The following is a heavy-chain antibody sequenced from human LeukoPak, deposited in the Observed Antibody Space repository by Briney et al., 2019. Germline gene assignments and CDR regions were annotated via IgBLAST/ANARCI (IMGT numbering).Heavy chain of an antibody. D-gene: IGHD3-16*01. CDR1: GGSISSSSYY. Sequence: SETLSLTCTVSGGSISSSSYYWGWIRQPPGKGLEWIGSIYYSGSTYYNPSLKSRVTISVDTSKNQFSLKLSSVTAADTAVYYCAKIRAGFGYFDYWGQGTLVTVSS. CDR3: AKIRAGFGYFDY. V-gene: IGHV4-39*01. CDR2: IYYSGST. J-gene: IGHJ4*02.